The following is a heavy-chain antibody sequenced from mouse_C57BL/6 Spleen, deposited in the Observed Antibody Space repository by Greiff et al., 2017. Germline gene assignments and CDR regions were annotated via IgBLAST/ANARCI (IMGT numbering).Heavy chain of an antibody. J-gene: IGHJ3*01. Sequence: DVKLVESGGGLVQPGGSLKLSCAASGFTFSDYGMAWVRQAPRKGPEWVAFISNLAYSIYYADTVTGRFTISRENAKNTLYLEMSSLRSEDTAMYYCARKDYGNYAGFAYWGQGTLVTVSA. V-gene: IGHV5-15*01. D-gene: IGHD2-1*01. CDR1: GFTFSDYG. CDR3: ARKDYGNYAGFAY. CDR2: ISNLAYSI.